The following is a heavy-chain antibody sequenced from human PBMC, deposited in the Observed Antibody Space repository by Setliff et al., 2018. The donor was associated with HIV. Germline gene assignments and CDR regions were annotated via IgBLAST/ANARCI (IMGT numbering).Heavy chain of an antibody. V-gene: IGHV4-38-2*01. CDR2: IFHRGGT. CDR1: GSSISDHYW. D-gene: IGHD3-22*01. Sequence: SETLSLTCSVSGSSISDHYWWAWVRQAPGKGLEYIGTIFHRGGTFNNPSLKSRVTMSVDTSKNQFSLKLRSVTAADTAVYYCARQWRDQYNSGVSTEYFQHWGLGTLVTVSS. J-gene: IGHJ1*01. CDR3: ARQWRDQYNSGVSTEYFQH.